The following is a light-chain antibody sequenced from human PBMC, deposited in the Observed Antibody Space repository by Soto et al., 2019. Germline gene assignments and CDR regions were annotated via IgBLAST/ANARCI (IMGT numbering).Light chain of an antibody. CDR2: NPS. V-gene: IGKV3-11*01. CDR3: QQRYRWPEP. CDR1: QSVTNF. J-gene: IGKJ1*01. Sequence: EIVLTQSPGTLSLSPGERATLSCRASQSVTNFLAWYQQKPGQSPSLLIYNPSHRATGIPARFSGSGSGTDFTLTISSLEPEDFAVYYCQQRYRWPEPFGQGTKVESK.